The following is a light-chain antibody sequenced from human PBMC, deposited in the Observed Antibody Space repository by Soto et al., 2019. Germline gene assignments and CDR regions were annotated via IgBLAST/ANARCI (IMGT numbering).Light chain of an antibody. CDR2: DAS. CDR3: QQYNTYSLT. V-gene: IGKV1-5*02. J-gene: IGKJ1*01. CDR1: QSISTW. Sequence: DFQLTQSPFTRSASVGEGVTIICRASQSISTWLAWYQQQPGKAPKLLIYDASTLESGIPSRFSGSGSGAEFTLTISSLQPDDFATYYCQQYNTYSLTFGQGTKVDIK.